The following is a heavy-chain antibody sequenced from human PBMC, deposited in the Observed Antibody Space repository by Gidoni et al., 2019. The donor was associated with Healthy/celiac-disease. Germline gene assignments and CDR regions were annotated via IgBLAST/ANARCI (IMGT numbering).Heavy chain of an antibody. Sequence: EVQLLESGGGLVQPGGSLRLSCAASGFTFRSYAMSWVRQAPGKGLEWVSAISGSGGSTYYADSVKGRFTISRDNSKNTLYLQMNSLRAEDTAVYYCAKMVAASVRWPTPFDYWGQGTLVTVSS. CDR1: GFTFRSYA. CDR2: ISGSGGST. D-gene: IGHD2-15*01. V-gene: IGHV3-23*01. J-gene: IGHJ4*02. CDR3: AKMVAASVRWPTPFDY.